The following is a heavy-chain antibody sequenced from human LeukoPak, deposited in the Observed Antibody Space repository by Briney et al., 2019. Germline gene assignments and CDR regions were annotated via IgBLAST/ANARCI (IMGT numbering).Heavy chain of an antibody. D-gene: IGHD6-13*01. V-gene: IGHV1-69*04. CDR2: IIPILGIA. J-gene: IGHJ4*02. CDR1: GGTFSRYT. CDR3: ARDPFYLGYSSSWFDY. Sequence: SLKVSCTASGGTFSRYTISWVRQAPGHGLEWRGRIIPILGIANYAQKFQGRVTITADKSTRTAYMELSSLRSEGTAVYYCARDPFYLGYSSSWFDYWGQGTLVTVSS.